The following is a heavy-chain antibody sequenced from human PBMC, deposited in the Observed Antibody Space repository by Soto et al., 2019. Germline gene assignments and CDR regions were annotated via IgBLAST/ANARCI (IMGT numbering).Heavy chain of an antibody. CDR1: GFTFSSNW. D-gene: IGHD2-15*01. CDR3: ARDRGYCSGGTCYSVLDY. J-gene: IGHJ4*02. CDR2: IKQDGSEK. V-gene: IGHV3-7*01. Sequence: EVQLVESGGGLVQPGGSLRLSCAASGFTFSSNWMNWVRQAPGKGLEWVANIKQDGSEKYYVDSVKGRFTISRDNAKASLYLQMNSVGAEHTAVYYCARDRGYCSGGTCYSVLDYWGQGTLVTVSS.